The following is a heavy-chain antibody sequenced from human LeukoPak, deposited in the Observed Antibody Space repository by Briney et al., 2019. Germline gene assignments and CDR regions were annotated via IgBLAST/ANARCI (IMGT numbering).Heavy chain of an antibody. CDR3: AREILYSGSPAGLDY. Sequence: GASVKVSCKASGYTFTSYYMHWVRQAPGQGLEWMGIINPSGGSTSYAQKFQGRVTMTRDMSTSTVYMELSSLRSEDTAVYYCAREILYSGSPAGLDYWGQGTLVTVSS. V-gene: IGHV1-46*01. CDR1: GYTFTSYY. CDR2: INPSGGST. D-gene: IGHD1-26*01. J-gene: IGHJ4*02.